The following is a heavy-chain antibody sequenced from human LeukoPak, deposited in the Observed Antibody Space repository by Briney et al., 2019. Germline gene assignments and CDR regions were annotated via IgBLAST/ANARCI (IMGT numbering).Heavy chain of an antibody. CDR3: ARARYGSGSYCHP. J-gene: IGHJ5*02. D-gene: IGHD3-10*01. V-gene: IGHV4-30-4*01. CDR2: IYHSGST. CDR1: GGSISSGDYY. Sequence: SETLSLTCTVSGGSISSGDYYWSWIRQPPGKGLEWIGYIYHSGSTYYNPSLKSRVTISVDTSKNQFSLKLSSVTAADTAVYYCARARYGSGSYCHPWGQGTLVTVSS.